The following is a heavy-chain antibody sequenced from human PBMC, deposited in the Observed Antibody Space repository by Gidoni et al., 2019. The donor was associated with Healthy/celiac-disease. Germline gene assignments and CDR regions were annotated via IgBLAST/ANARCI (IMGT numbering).Heavy chain of an antibody. J-gene: IGHJ4*02. CDR1: GFTFSSYG. D-gene: IGHD3-16*01. CDR3: ARDHPRDYVALGFDY. V-gene: IGHV3-33*01. Sequence: QVQLVESGGGVVQPGRSLRLSCAASGFTFSSYGMHWVRQAQGKGLEWVAVIWYDGSNKYYADSVKGRFTISRDNPKNTLYLQMNSLRAEDTAVYYCARDHPRDYVALGFDYWGQGTLVTVSS. CDR2: IWYDGSNK.